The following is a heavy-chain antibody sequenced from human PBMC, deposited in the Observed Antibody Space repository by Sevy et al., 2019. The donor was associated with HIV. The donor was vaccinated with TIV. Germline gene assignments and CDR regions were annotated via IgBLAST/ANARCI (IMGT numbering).Heavy chain of an antibody. CDR2: ISYDGNYK. Sequence: GGSLRLSCAASGFTFSGGMHWVRQPPGKGLEWVAVISYDGNYKNYAESVKGRFTISRDNSRNALYLQMDSLRAEDTALYYCAKSRCVSCVAKYYYGLDVWGQGTTVTVSS. V-gene: IGHV3-30*18. J-gene: IGHJ6*02. CDR1: GFTFSGG. D-gene: IGHD2-2*01. CDR3: AKSRCVSCVAKYYYGLDV.